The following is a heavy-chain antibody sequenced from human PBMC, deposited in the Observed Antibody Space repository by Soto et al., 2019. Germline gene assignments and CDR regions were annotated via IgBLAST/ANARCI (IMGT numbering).Heavy chain of an antibody. D-gene: IGHD2-2*01. Sequence: QVQLVQSGAEVKKPGASVKVSCKASGYTFTSYGISWVRQAPGQGLEWMGWISAYNGNTNYAQKLQGRVTMTTDTSTSTAYMELRSLRSDDTAVYYCARDSDCSSTGCYSDWFDPWGQGTLVTVSS. CDR1: GYTFTSYG. V-gene: IGHV1-18*01. CDR2: ISAYNGNT. J-gene: IGHJ5*02. CDR3: ARDSDCSSTGCYSDWFDP.